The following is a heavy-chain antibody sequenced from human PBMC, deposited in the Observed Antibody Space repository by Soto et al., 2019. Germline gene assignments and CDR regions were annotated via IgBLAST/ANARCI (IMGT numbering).Heavy chain of an antibody. CDR2: ISAYNGNT. CDR3: ARDRRSITMVRGVIIMRAFDI. D-gene: IGHD3-10*01. CDR1: GYTFTSYG. Sequence: QVQLVQSGAEVKKPGASVKVSCKASGYTFTSYGISWVRQAPGQGLEWMGWISAYNGNTNYAQKSQGRVTMTTDTSTSTAYMELRSLRSDDTAVYYCARDRRSITMVRGVIIMRAFDIWGQGTMVTVSS. V-gene: IGHV1-18*01. J-gene: IGHJ3*02.